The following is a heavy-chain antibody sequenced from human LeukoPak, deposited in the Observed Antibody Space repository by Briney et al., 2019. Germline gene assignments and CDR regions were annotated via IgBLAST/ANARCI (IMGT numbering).Heavy chain of an antibody. J-gene: IGHJ4*02. Sequence: GGSLRLSCAASGFTFSSYAMSWVRQAPGKGLEWVSAISGSGGSTYYADPVKGRFTISRDNSKNTLYLQMNSLRAEDTAVYYCAKDLRGSGWYYFDYWGQGTLVTVSS. CDR1: GFTFSSYA. D-gene: IGHD6-19*01. V-gene: IGHV3-23*01. CDR2: ISGSGGST. CDR3: AKDLRGSGWYYFDY.